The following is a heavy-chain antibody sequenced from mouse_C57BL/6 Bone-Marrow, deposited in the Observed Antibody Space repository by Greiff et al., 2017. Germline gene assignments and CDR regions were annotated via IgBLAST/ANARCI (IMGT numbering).Heavy chain of an antibody. Sequence: QVQLQQSGAELVRPGASVKLSCKASGYTFTSYGISWVKQRTGQGLEWIGEIYPRSGNTYYNEKFKGKATLTADKSSSTAYMELRSLTAEDSAVCFCARRTTTVVATEWGQGTTLTVSS. D-gene: IGHD1-1*01. CDR3: ARRTTTVVATE. V-gene: IGHV1-81*01. CDR1: GYTFTSYG. J-gene: IGHJ2*01. CDR2: IYPRSGNT.